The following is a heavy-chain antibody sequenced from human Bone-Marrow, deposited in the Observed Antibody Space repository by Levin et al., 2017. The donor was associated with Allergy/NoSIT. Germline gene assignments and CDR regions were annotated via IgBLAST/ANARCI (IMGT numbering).Heavy chain of an antibody. Sequence: GGSLRLSCAASGFTFDDYAMHWVRQAPGKGLEWVSGISWNSGSIGYADSVKGRFTISRDNAKNSLYLQMNSLRAEDTALYYCAKDGTGSGAQEGWLDYWGQGTLVTVSS. CDR1: GFTFDDYA. CDR2: ISWNSGSI. V-gene: IGHV3-9*01. CDR3: AKDGTGSGAQEGWLDY. D-gene: IGHD6-19*01. J-gene: IGHJ4*02.